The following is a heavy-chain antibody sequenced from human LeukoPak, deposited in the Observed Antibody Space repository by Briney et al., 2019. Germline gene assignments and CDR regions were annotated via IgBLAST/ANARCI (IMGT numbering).Heavy chain of an antibody. CDR3: ATDLVAVAGVRGFCLGY. D-gene: IGHD6-19*01. CDR1: GYTLTELS. CDR2: FDPEDGDT. V-gene: IGHV1-24*01. J-gene: IGHJ4*02. Sequence: ASVKVSCKVSGYTLTELSMHWVRQAPGKGLEWMGGFDPEDGDTIYAQKFQGRVTMTEDTSTDTAYMELSSLRSEDTAVYYCATDLVAVAGVRGFCLGYWGQGTLVTVSS.